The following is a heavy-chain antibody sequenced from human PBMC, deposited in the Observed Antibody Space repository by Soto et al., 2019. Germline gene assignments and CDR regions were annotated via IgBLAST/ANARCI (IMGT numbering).Heavy chain of an antibody. CDR3: ARSLPGTYGAFDL. V-gene: IGHV3-74*01. Sequence: GGSLRLSCAASEFTFRSYWMHWVRQSPGKGLLWVSRISGDGSSTSYADSVKGRFTISRDNAKNTMNLQMDSLRAEDTAVYYCARSLPGTYGAFDLWGQGTMVTV. CDR2: ISGDGSST. D-gene: IGHD1-7*01. CDR1: EFTFRSYW. J-gene: IGHJ3*01.